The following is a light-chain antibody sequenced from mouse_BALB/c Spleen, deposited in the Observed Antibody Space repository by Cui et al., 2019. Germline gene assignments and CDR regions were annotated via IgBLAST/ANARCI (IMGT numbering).Light chain of an antibody. CDR2: RTS. V-gene: IGKV4-58*01. CDR1: SSVSSSY. CDR3: QQWSGYPYT. J-gene: IGKJ2*01. Sequence: ENVLTQSPAIMAASLGQKVTMTCSASSSVSSSYLHWYQQKSGASPKPLIHRTSNLASGVPARFSGSGSGTSYSLTISSVEAEDDATYYCQQWSGYPYTFGGGTKAGNKT.